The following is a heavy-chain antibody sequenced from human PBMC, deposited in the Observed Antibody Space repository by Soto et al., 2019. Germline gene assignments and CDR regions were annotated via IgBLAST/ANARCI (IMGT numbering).Heavy chain of an antibody. V-gene: IGHV5-51*01. D-gene: IGHD3-22*01. Sequence: GESLKISCKGSGYSFTSYWIGWVRQMPGKGLEWMGIIYPGDSDTRYSPSFQGQVTISADKSISTAYLQWSSLKASDTAMYYCARHPLIEYDSSGLSLDYWGQGTLVTVSS. CDR3: ARHPLIEYDSSGLSLDY. CDR1: GYSFTSYW. J-gene: IGHJ4*02. CDR2: IYPGDSDT.